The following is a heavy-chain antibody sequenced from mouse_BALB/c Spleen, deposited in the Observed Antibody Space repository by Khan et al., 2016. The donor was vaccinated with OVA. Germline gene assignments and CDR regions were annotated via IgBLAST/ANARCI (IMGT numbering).Heavy chain of an antibody. CDR1: GYSITTNYA. CDR3: ARKNYYGYAVDH. CDR2: ISYSGST. V-gene: IGHV3-2*02. Sequence: EVQLQESGPGLVKPSQSLSLTCTVTGYSITTNYAWDWIRQFPGNKLEWMGYISYSGSTSYNPSIKSRISITRDTSKNQFFLQLNSVTTEDTATYYCARKNYYGYAVDHWGQGTSVTVSS. J-gene: IGHJ4*01. D-gene: IGHD1-1*01.